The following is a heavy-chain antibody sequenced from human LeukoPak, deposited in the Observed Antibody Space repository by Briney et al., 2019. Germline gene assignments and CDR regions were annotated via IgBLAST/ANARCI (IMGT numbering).Heavy chain of an antibody. CDR1: EFTFSSYS. D-gene: IGHD6-13*01. CDR2: ISSSSSYI. V-gene: IGHV3-21*01. CDR3: ATAGYSSSWYFYY. J-gene: IGHJ4*02. Sequence: PGGSLRLSCAASEFTFSSYSMNWVRQAPGKGLEWVSSISSSSSYIYYADSVKGRFTISRDNAKNSLYLQMNSLRAEDTAVYYCATAGYSSSWYFYYWGQGTLVTVSS.